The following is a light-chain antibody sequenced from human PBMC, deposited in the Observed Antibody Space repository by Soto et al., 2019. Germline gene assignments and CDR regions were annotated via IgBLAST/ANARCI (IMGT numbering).Light chain of an antibody. CDR3: CSYAGSITFT. V-gene: IGLV2-23*02. CDR1: TSDIGFYDY. J-gene: IGLJ2*01. Sequence: QSALTQPASVSGSPGQSLTISCTGTTSDIGFYDYVSWYQQYPGKAPKLIIYATRKRPSGVSDRYSGSKSGNTASLTISGLQAEDEANYYCCSYAGSITFTFGGGTKLTVL. CDR2: ATR.